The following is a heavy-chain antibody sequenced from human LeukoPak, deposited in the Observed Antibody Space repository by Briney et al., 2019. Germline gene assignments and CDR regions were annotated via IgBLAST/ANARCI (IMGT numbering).Heavy chain of an antibody. Sequence: GGSLRLSCAASGFTFSSYGMHWVRQAPGKGLEWVSYISSSGSTIYYADSVKGRFTISRDNSKNTLYLQMNSLRAEDTAVYYCARAIPGSGSLHSPIDYWGQGTLVTVSS. V-gene: IGHV3-48*01. CDR2: ISSSGSTI. D-gene: IGHD3-10*01. J-gene: IGHJ4*02. CDR1: GFTFSSYG. CDR3: ARAIPGSGSLHSPIDY.